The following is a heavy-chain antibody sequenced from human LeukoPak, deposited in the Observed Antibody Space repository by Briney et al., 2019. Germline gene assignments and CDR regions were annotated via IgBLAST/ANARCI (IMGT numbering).Heavy chain of an antibody. J-gene: IGHJ4*02. CDR3: AREYYFDNSGYYGVGDY. Sequence: ASVKVSCKASGYTFTAYYIHWVRQAPGQGLEWMGWFNPNSGGTNYAQEFQGRVTMTRDTSISTAYMELSRLRSDDTAVYYCAREYYFDNSGYYGVGDYWGQGTLVTVSS. CDR2: FNPNSGGT. D-gene: IGHD3-22*01. V-gene: IGHV1-2*02. CDR1: GYTFTAYY.